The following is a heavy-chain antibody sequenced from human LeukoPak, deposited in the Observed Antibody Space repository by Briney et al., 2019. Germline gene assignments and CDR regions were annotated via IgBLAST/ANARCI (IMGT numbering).Heavy chain of an antibody. Sequence: GPLGLSCAASGFTFSTYAMSCVRQAPGKGLEWVSGSSGSGVRTNYADSVKGRFTISRDNAKNTLSLQMNSLRVDDTAMYNCVKGVRQWELLDAFDIWGQGTMVTVSA. D-gene: IGHD1-26*01. J-gene: IGHJ3*02. V-gene: IGHV3-23*01. CDR1: GFTFSTYA. CDR3: VKGVRQWELLDAFDI. CDR2: SSGSGVRT.